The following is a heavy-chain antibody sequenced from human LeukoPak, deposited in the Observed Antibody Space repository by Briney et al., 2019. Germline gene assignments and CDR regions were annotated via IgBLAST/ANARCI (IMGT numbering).Heavy chain of an antibody. J-gene: IGHJ5*01. V-gene: IGHV4-34*01. Sequence: ASEILSLTCAAYGAAFNTYYWTWIRQSPGKGLEWIGEVKHDGVTNVTPSLRSRVVMSVGASTNQLSLKMTSVTAADTALYFCARGPVALPNDRLSFFFDFWGQGTMVTVSS. CDR2: VKHDGVT. CDR3: ARGPVALPNDRLSFFFDF. D-gene: IGHD2-8*01. CDR1: GAAFNTYY.